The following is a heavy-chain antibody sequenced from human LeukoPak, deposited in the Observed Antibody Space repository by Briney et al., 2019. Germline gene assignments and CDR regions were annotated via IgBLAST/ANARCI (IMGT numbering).Heavy chain of an antibody. Sequence: GGSLRLSCAASGFTFSSYGMHWVRQAPGKGLDWVAFIRYDGSNQYYADSVKGRFPISRDSSKNTLYLQMDSLRGDDTAVYYCAKDMGYNTGWTRFDYWGQGTLVTVSS. D-gene: IGHD6-19*01. CDR1: GFTFSSYG. V-gene: IGHV3-30*02. J-gene: IGHJ4*02. CDR2: IRYDGSNQ. CDR3: AKDMGYNTGWTRFDY.